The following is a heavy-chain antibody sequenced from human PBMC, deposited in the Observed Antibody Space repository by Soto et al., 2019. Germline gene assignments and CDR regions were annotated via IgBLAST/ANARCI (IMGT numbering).Heavy chain of an antibody. Sequence: PGGSLRLSCETYGCTFSSCAMHWGRQAPGKGLECTTGITYDGSNKYYADSVKGLFTISRDNSKNTLYLQMNRLRAEDTAVYYCARGGTTYYYYDSSGYYYGWFDPWGQGTLVTVSS. CDR1: GCTFSSCA. CDR3: ARGGTTYYYYDSSGYYYGWFDP. D-gene: IGHD3-22*01. V-gene: IGHV3-30-3*01. CDR2: ITYDGSNK. J-gene: IGHJ5*02.